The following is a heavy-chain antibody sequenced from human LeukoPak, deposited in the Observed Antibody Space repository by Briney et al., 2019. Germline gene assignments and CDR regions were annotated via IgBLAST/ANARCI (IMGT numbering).Heavy chain of an antibody. CDR3: ARDNRVNTYYDFWSGYYTDYYYYMDV. CDR1: NYSISSGYY. Sequence: PSETLSLTCTVSNYSISSGYYWAWIRQPPGKGLEWIGNIYHSGNTYYNPSLKSRVSLSVDTSENQFSLKLSSVTAADTAVYYCARDNRVNTYYDFWSGYYTDYYYYMDVWGKGTTVTVSS. CDR2: IYHSGNT. J-gene: IGHJ6*03. D-gene: IGHD3-3*01. V-gene: IGHV4-38-2*02.